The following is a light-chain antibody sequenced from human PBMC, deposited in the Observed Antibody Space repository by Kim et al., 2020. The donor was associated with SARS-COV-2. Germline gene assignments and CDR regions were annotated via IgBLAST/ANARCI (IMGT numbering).Light chain of an antibody. Sequence: GRSITISCTGTSSDVGGYNYVAWYQQHPGKAPKLMIYDVSNRPSGVSNRFSGSKSGNTASLTISGLQAEDEADYYCSSYTSSSTRVFGTGTKVTVL. CDR3: SSYTSSSTRV. CDR2: DVS. V-gene: IGLV2-14*03. CDR1: SSDVGGYNY. J-gene: IGLJ1*01.